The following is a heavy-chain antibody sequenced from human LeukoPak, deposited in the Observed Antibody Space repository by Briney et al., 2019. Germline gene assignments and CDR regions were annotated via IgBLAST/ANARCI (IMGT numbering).Heavy chain of an antibody. Sequence: PSETLSLTCAVSGGSISSSNWWSWVRQPPGKGLEWIGEIYHSGSTNYNPSLKSRVTMSVDTSKNQFSLKLSSVTAADTAVYYRARRPVDYDILTPFDYWGQGTLVTVSS. V-gene: IGHV4-4*02. J-gene: IGHJ4*02. CDR3: ARRPVDYDILTPFDY. D-gene: IGHD3-9*01. CDR1: GGSISSSNW. CDR2: IYHSGST.